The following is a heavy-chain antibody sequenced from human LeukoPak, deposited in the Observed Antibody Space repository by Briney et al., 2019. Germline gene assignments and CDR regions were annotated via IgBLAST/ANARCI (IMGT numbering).Heavy chain of an antibody. J-gene: IGHJ3*02. CDR1: GYSISSGYF. CDR2: IYHSGST. D-gene: IGHD1-26*01. CDR3: ARPRGIVGATKKVAFDI. Sequence: PSETLSLTCAVSGYSISSGYFWGWIRQPPGKGLEWIGSIYHSGSTYSNPSLKSRVTISVDTSKNQVSLKLSSVTAADTAVYYCARPRGIVGATKKVAFDICGQRTIVTVSS. V-gene: IGHV4-38-2*01.